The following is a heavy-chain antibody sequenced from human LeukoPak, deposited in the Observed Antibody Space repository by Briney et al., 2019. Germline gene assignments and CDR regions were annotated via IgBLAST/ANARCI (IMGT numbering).Heavy chain of an antibody. J-gene: IGHJ4*02. CDR3: ARSGIAARPGIGY. V-gene: IGHV3-48*03. Sequence: GGSLRLSCAASGFTFSSYEMNWVRQAPGKGLGWVSYISSSGSTIYYADSVKGRFTISRDNAKNSLYLQMNSLRAEDTAVYYCARSGIAARPGIGYWGQGTLVTVSS. CDR2: ISSSGSTI. CDR1: GFTFSSYE. D-gene: IGHD6-6*01.